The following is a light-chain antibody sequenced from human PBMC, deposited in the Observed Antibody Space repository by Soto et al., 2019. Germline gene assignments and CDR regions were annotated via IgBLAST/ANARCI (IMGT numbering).Light chain of an antibody. CDR3: KQYITFRK. J-gene: IGKJ1*01. CDR1: QSIISW. V-gene: IGKV1-5*01. CDR2: DAS. Sequence: DIEMAQSPSTLSACVVNIVTITCRASQSIISWLAWYQQKPGKAPKLLIYDASSLERVVPSRFSGSGSGTEFTLTISSMQPDDFATYDCKQYITFRKFGQGTKV.